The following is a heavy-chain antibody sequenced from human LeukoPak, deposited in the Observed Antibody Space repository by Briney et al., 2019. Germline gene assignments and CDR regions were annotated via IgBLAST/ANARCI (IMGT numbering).Heavy chain of an antibody. V-gene: IGHV1-2*02. CDR2: INPNSGGT. CDR3: ARGGGLVRGGIIGEY. D-gene: IGHD3-10*01. Sequence: ASVTVSCKASGYTFTGHYMHWVRQAPGQGLEWMGWINPNSGGTNYAQNFQGRVTMTRDTSISTAYVELSSLRSDDTAVYYCARGGGLVRGGIIGEYWGQGTLVTVSS. CDR1: GYTFTGHY. J-gene: IGHJ4*02.